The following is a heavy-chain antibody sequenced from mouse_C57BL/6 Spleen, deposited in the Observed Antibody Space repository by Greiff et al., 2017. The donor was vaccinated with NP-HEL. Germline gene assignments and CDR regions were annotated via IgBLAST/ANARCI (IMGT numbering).Heavy chain of an antibody. CDR1: GYTFTSYW. CDR3: ARSGNWDV. Sequence: VQLQQSGAELAKPGASFPLSFPSSGYTFTSYWMHWVKQRPGQGLEWIGYINPSSGYTKYNQKFKDKATLTADKSSSTAYMQLSSLTYEDSAVYYCARSGNWDVWGQGTTLTVSS. J-gene: IGHJ2*01. CDR2: INPSSGYT. D-gene: IGHD4-1*01. V-gene: IGHV1-7*01.